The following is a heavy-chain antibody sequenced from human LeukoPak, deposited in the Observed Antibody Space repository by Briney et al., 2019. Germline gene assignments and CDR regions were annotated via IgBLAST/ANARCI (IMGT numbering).Heavy chain of an antibody. D-gene: IGHD2-15*01. V-gene: IGHV3-15*01. CDR3: TTDPSVLVVGY. CDR1: GFSFNNAW. CDR2: IKRGSDGGTT. Sequence: GGSLRLSCAASGFSFNNAWMNWVRQAPGKGLEWVGRIKRGSDGGTTEYAAPVKGRFIISRDDSGNTLYLEMASLQIEDTAVYYCTTDPSVLVVGYWGQGTLVTVSS. J-gene: IGHJ4*02.